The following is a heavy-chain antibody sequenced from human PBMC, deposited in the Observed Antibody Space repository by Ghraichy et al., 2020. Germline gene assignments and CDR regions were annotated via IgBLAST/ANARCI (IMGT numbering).Heavy chain of an antibody. CDR1: GFTFSSYG. J-gene: IGHJ4*02. V-gene: IGHV3-33*01. CDR2: IWYDGSNK. D-gene: IGHD3-22*01. CDR3: ARGDYYDSSGYYPGAGGLIDY. Sequence: GGSLRLSCAASGFTFSSYGMHWVRQAPGKGLEWVAVIWYDGSNKYYADSVKGRFTISRDNSKNTLYLQMNSLRAEDTAVYYCARGDYYDSSGYYPGAGGLIDYWGQGTLVTVSS.